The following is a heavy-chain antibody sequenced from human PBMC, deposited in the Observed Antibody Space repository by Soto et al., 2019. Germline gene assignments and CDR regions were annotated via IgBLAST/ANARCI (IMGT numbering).Heavy chain of an antibody. Sequence: QITLKESGPSLVKPTQTLTLTCTFSGFSLSTSGVGVGWIRQPPGKALEWLALIYWDDDKRYSPALKSRLTITNDTSNNHVVITMTVMDPVDTATYYCGHTLDGDDYGVDVGDWFDPWGQGTLVTVSS. CDR1: GFSLSTSGVG. J-gene: IGHJ5*02. CDR3: GHTLDGDDYGVDVGDWFDP. V-gene: IGHV2-5*02. D-gene: IGHD4-17*01. CDR2: IYWDDDK.